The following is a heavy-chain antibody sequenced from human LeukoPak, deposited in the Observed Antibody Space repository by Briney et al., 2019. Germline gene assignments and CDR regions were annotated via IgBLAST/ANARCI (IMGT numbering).Heavy chain of an antibody. D-gene: IGHD3-22*01. J-gene: IGHJ5*02. CDR2: INHSGST. CDR3: ATGRYYYASSGYSFDP. Sequence: SETLSLTCAVYGGSFSGYYWSWIRQPPGKGLEWIGEINHSGSTNYNPSLKSRVTISVDTSKNQFSLKLSSVTAADTAVYYCATGRYYYASSGYSFDPWGQGTLVTVSS. V-gene: IGHV4-34*01. CDR1: GGSFSGYY.